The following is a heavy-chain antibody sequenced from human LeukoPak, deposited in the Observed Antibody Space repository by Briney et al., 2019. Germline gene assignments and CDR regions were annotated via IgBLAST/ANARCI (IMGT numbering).Heavy chain of an antibody. D-gene: IGHD1-26*01. J-gene: IGHJ3*02. CDR2: TYYRSKWYN. V-gene: IGHV6-1*01. CDR1: GDIISSNSAA. Sequence: SQTLSLTCAISGDIISSNSAAWNWVRQSPSRGLEWLGRTYYRSKWYNDYAVSVKSRITINPDTSKNQFSLQLTSATPEDTAVYYCARGGAGRGAFDIWGQGTMVTVSS. CDR3: ARGGAGRGAFDI.